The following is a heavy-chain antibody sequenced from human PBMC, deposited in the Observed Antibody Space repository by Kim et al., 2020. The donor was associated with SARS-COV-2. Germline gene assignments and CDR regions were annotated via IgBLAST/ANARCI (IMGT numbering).Heavy chain of an antibody. J-gene: IGHJ4*02. D-gene: IGHD3-22*01. CDR2: ISGSGGST. CDR1: GFTFSSYA. CDR3: AKDKFPYYDSSGALDY. V-gene: IGHV3-23*01. Sequence: GGSLRLSCAASGFTFSSYAMSWVRQAPGKGLEWVSAISGSGGSTYYADSVKGRFTISRDNSKNTLYLQMNSLRAEDTAVYYCAKDKFPYYDSSGALDYWGQGTLVTVSS.